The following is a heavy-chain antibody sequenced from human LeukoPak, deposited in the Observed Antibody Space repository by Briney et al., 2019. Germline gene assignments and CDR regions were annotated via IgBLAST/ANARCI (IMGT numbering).Heavy chain of an antibody. V-gene: IGHV4-61*05. CDR1: GGSISSSSYY. Sequence: SETLSLTCTVSGGSISSSSYYWGWIRQPPGKGLEWIGYIYYSGSTNYNPSLKSRVTISVDTSKNQFSLKLSSVTAADTAVYYCARVDYDFWSGYYTLDYWGQGTLVTVSS. D-gene: IGHD3-3*01. CDR3: ARVDYDFWSGYYTLDY. CDR2: IYYSGST. J-gene: IGHJ4*02.